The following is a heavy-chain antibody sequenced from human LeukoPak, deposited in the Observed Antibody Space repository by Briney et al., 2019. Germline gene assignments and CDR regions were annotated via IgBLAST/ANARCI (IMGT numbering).Heavy chain of an antibody. V-gene: IGHV4-34*01. CDR3: ARARYSSSWYSRGWFDP. D-gene: IGHD6-13*01. CDR2: INHSGST. CDR1: GGSFSGYY. J-gene: IGHJ5*02. Sequence: SETLSLTCAVYGGSFSGYYWSWIRQPPGKGLEWIGEINHSGSTNYNPSLKSRVTISVDTSKNQFSLKLSSVTAADTAVYYCARARYSSSWYSRGWFDPRGQGTLVTVSS.